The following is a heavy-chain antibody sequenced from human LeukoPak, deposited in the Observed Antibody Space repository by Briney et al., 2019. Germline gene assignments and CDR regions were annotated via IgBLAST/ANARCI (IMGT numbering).Heavy chain of an antibody. CDR1: GFTFRSYD. J-gene: IGHJ3*02. V-gene: IGHV3-13*01. CDR3: ARSSGALENAFDI. CDR2: IGTAGAT. D-gene: IGHD7-27*01. Sequence: GGSLRLSCAASGFTFRSYDMHWVRQTTGKGLEWVSGIGTAGATYYAGSVRGRFTISRENAKNSLYLQMNSLRAGDTAVYFCARSSGALENAFDIWGQGTRVIVSS.